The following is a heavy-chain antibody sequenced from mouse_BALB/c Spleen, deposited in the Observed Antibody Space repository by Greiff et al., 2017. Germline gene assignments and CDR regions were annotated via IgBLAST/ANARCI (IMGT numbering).Heavy chain of an antibody. D-gene: IGHD1-1*01. J-gene: IGHJ3*01. CDR2: IYPGSGST. CDR3: ARRGPYGSSLFAY. Sequence: VQLQQSGPELVKPGASVKMSCKASGYTFTDYVISWVKQRTGQGLEWIGEIYPGSGSTYYNEKFKGKATLTADKSSNTAYMQLSSLTSEDSAVYFCARRGPYGSSLFAYWGQGTLVTVSA. V-gene: IGHV1-77*01. CDR1: GYTFTDYV.